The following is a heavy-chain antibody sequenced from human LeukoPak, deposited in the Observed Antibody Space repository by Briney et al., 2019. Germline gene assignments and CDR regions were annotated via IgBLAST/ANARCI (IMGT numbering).Heavy chain of an antibody. V-gene: IGHV3-7*01. CDR3: DY. Sequence: GGSLRLSCAASGFTFSSYGMSWVRQAPGKGLEWVATIRPDGSEGYYADSVRGRFTISRDNSKNSFYLQMSSLRAEDTGVFYCDYWGQGTLVTVSS. CDR1: GFTFSSYG. J-gene: IGHJ4*02. CDR2: IRPDGSEG.